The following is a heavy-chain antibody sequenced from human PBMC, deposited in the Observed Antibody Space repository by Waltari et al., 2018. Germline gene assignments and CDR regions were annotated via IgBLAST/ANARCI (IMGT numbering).Heavy chain of an antibody. Sequence: QVQLVQSGAEVKKPGASVKVSCKASGYTFTGYYMHWVRQAPGQGLEWRGWINPNSGGTNYAQKFQGWVTMTRDTSSSTAYMELSRLRSDDTAVYYCARSGSSSWSTFDYWGQGTLVTVSS. CDR1: GYTFTGYY. D-gene: IGHD6-13*01. J-gene: IGHJ4*02. CDR2: INPNSGGT. V-gene: IGHV1-2*04. CDR3: ARSGSSSWSTFDY.